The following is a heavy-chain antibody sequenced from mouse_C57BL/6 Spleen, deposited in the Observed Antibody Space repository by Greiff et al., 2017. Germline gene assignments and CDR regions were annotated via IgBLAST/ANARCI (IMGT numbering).Heavy chain of an antibody. D-gene: IGHD2-5*01. CDR1: GYAFSSSW. Sequence: VQLVESGPELVKPGASVKISCKASGYAFSSSWMNWVKQRPGKGLEWIGRIYPGDGDTNYNGKFKGKATLTADKSSSTAYMQLSSLTSEDSAVYFCARPSNYGFAYWGQGTLVTVSA. J-gene: IGHJ3*01. CDR2: IYPGDGDT. V-gene: IGHV1-82*01. CDR3: ARPSNYGFAY.